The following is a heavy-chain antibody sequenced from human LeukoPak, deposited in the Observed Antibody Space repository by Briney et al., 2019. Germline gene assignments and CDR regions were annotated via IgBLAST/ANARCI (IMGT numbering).Heavy chain of an antibody. J-gene: IGHJ6*03. CDR3: ARASDDFWSGYLYYMDV. CDR1: GGSISSYY. V-gene: IGHV4-59*01. Sequence: PSETLSLTCTVSGGSISSYYWSWIRQPPGKGLEWIGYIYYSGSTNYNPSLKSRVTISVDTSKNQFSLKLSSVTAADTAVYYCARASDDFWSGYLYYMDVWGKGTTVTVPS. D-gene: IGHD3-3*01. CDR2: IYYSGST.